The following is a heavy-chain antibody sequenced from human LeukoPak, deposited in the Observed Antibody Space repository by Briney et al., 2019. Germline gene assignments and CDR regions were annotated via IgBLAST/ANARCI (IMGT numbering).Heavy chain of an antibody. J-gene: IGHJ4*02. CDR2: ISSRSFTI. V-gene: IGHV3-48*02. D-gene: IGHD3-10*01. Sequence: GCSLTLSCAASGLSLSPYSMNWVRQAPRTGRDGVAYISSRSFTIYYADSVKGRFTISRDNAKNSLYLEMSGLRDEDTAVYYCARGNPYGFGDIHYWGQGALVTVSS. CDR1: GLSLSPYS. CDR3: ARGNPYGFGDIHY.